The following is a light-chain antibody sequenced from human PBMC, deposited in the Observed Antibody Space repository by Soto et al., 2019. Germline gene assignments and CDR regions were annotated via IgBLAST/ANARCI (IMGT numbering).Light chain of an antibody. J-gene: IGKJ3*01. CDR1: QSVDRNY. V-gene: IGKV3-20*01. CDR2: GAS. Sequence: EVVLTQSPGTLSLSPGEGATLSCRASQSVDRNYLAWYQHKPGQAPRLLIYGASTRATGIPDRFSGSGSGTDFTLTISRLEPEDFAVYYCHQYGLSPPYTSGPATKVAIK. CDR3: HQYGLSPPYT.